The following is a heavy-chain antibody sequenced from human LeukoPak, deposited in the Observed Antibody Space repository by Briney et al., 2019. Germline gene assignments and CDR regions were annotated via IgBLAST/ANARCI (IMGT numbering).Heavy chain of an antibody. CDR2: VSGSGGST. CDR3: AREEEFPFDY. V-gene: IGHV3-23*01. CDR1: GFTFSSYA. D-gene: IGHD2-21*01. J-gene: IGHJ4*02. Sequence: GGSLRLSSAASGFTFSSYAMSWVRQAPGKGLEWVSVVSGSGGSTSYVDSVKGRFTISRDNSKNTLYLQMNSLRAEDTAVYYCAREEEFPFDYWGQGTLVTVSS.